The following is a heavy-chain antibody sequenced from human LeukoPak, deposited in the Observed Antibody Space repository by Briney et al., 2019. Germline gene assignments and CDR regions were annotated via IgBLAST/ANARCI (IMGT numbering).Heavy chain of an antibody. V-gene: IGHV3-23*01. J-gene: IGHJ4*02. D-gene: IGHD6-6*01. CDR2: IGGNGGGT. CDR1: GFTFSSFP. Sequence: GGSLRLSCAASGFTFSSFPMSWVRQAPGTGLEWVSIIGGNGGGTYYADSVKGRFTISRDNPKNTLYLQMSSLRAEDTAVFYCAKMGVVYSSSSADYWGQGTLVTVSS. CDR3: AKMGVVYSSSSADY.